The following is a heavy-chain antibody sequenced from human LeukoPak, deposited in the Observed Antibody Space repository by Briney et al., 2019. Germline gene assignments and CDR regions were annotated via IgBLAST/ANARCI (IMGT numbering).Heavy chain of an antibody. J-gene: IGHJ3*02. CDR1: GFTFSDAW. CDR2: IKSKTDGWTT. Sequence: PGGSLRLSCAASGFTFSDAWMRWVRQAPGKGLEWVCRIKSKTDGWTTDDAAPVKGRFTISRDDTKNTVFLQMNTLRTEDTAVYYCTTGLLRRYAFDIWGRGTMVTVSS. D-gene: IGHD1-26*01. CDR3: TTGLLRRYAFDI. V-gene: IGHV3-15*01.